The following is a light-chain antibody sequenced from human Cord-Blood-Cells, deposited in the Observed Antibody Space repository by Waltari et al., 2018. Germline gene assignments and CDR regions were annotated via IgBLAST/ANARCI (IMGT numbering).Light chain of an antibody. CDR3: QQYDNRLWT. CDR2: DAS. Sequence: DIQMTQSPSSLSASVGDRVNITCHASQDISNYLNWYQQKPGKAPKLLIYDASNLETGVPSRFSGSGSGTDFTFTISSLQPEDIATYYCQQYDNRLWTFGQGTKVEIK. CDR1: QDISNY. V-gene: IGKV1-33*01. J-gene: IGKJ1*01.